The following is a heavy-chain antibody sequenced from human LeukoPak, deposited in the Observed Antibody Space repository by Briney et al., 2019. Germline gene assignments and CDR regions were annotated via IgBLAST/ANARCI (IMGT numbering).Heavy chain of an antibody. D-gene: IGHD3-22*01. CDR2: ISSSSSYI. J-gene: IGHJ4*02. CDR1: GFTFSSYG. V-gene: IGHV3-21*01. CDR3: ARDRDSSGYNDY. Sequence: GGSLRLSCPASGFTFSSYGMNWVRQAPGKGLEWISFISSSSSYIYYADSLKGRFTISRDNAKNSLYLQMNSLRAEDTAVYYCARDRDSSGYNDYWGQGTLVTVSS.